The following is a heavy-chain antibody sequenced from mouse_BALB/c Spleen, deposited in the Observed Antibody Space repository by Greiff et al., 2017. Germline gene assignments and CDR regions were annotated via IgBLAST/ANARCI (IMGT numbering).Heavy chain of an antibody. D-gene: IGHD1-1*01. CDR3: ARDALYDYDAMDY. Sequence: EVMLVESGGGLVQPGGSRKLSCAASGFTFSSFGMHWVRQAPEKGLEWVAYISSGSSTIYYADTVKGRFTISRDNPKNTLFLQMTSLRSEDTAMYYCARDALYDYDAMDYWGQGTSVTVSS. V-gene: IGHV5-17*02. CDR1: GFTFSSFG. CDR2: ISSGSSTI. J-gene: IGHJ4*01.